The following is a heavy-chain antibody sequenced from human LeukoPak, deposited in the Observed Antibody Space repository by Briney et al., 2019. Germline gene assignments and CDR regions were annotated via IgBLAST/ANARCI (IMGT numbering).Heavy chain of an antibody. CDR3: AKSPEVREVYFDY. Sequence: HPGRSLRLSCAASGFTFSSYGMHWVRQAPGKGLEWVAFIRYDGSNKYYADSVKGRFTISRDNSKNTLYLQMNSLRAEDTAVYYCAKSPEVREVYFDYWGQGTLVTVSS. CDR2: IRYDGSNK. V-gene: IGHV3-30*02. CDR1: GFTFSSYG. J-gene: IGHJ4*02. D-gene: IGHD3-10*01.